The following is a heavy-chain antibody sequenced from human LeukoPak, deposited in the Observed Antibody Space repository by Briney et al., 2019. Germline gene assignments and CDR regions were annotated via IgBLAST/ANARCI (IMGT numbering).Heavy chain of an antibody. D-gene: IGHD3-22*01. J-gene: IGHJ1*01. CDR2: IIPIFGTA. CDR3: AIRITMIVVDAEYFQH. Sequence: ASVKVSCKASGYTFTSYYMHWVRQAPGQGLEWMGGIIPIFGTANYAQKFQGRVTITTDESTSTAYMELSSLRSEDTAVYYCAIRITMIVVDAEYFQHWGQGTLVTVSS. V-gene: IGHV1-69*05. CDR1: GYTFTSYY.